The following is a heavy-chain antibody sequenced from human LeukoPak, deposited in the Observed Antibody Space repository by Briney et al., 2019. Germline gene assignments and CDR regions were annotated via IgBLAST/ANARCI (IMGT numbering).Heavy chain of an antibody. CDR1: GGSFSGHY. V-gene: IGHV4-34*01. CDR2: INHSGST. D-gene: IGHD6-13*01. Sequence: SETLSLTCAVYGGSFSGHYWSWIRQPPGKGLEWIGEINHSGSTNYNPSLKSRVTISVDTSKNQFSLKLSSVTAADTAVYYCARGRGSSWFHFDYWGQGTLVTVSS. CDR3: ARGRGSSWFHFDY. J-gene: IGHJ4*02.